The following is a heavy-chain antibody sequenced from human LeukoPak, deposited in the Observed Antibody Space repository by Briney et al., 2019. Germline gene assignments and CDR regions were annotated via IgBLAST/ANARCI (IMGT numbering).Heavy chain of an antibody. J-gene: IGHJ4*02. V-gene: IGHV3-7*01. CDR3: ARQRGYSGYDFDY. CDR1: GFTFSSYW. D-gene: IGHD5-12*01. Sequence: GGSLRLSCAASGFTFSSYWMSWVRQAPGKGLEWVAKIKEDGSEKYYVDSVKGRFTISRDNAKTSLYLQMNSLRAEDTAVYFCARQRGYSGYDFDYWGQGTLVTVSS. CDR2: IKEDGSEK.